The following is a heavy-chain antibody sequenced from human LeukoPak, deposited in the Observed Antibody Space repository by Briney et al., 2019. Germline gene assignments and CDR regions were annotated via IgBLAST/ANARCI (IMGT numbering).Heavy chain of an antibody. CDR2: INHSGST. Sequence: SETLSLTCDVYGGSFSGYYWSWIRQPPEKGLEWIGEINHSGSTNYNPSLKSRVTISVDTSKNQFSLKLSSVTAADTAVYYCARFNSTYYYYNYWGQGTLVTVSS. D-gene: IGHD2/OR15-2a*01. CDR3: ARFNSTYYYYNY. J-gene: IGHJ4*02. CDR1: GGSFSGYY. V-gene: IGHV4-34*01.